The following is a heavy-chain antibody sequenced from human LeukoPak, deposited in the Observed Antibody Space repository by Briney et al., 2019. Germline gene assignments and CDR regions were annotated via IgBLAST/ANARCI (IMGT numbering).Heavy chain of an antibody. D-gene: IGHD3-10*01. Sequence: GGSLRLSCAASGFTFSSYWMHWVRQAPGKGLEWVSSISSSSSYIYYADSVKGRFTISRDNAKNSLYLQMNSLRAEDTAVYYCASWDYYGSGSYYNVDYWGQGTLVTVSS. CDR1: GFTFSSYW. CDR2: ISSSSSYI. CDR3: ASWDYYGSGSYYNVDY. J-gene: IGHJ4*02. V-gene: IGHV3-21*01.